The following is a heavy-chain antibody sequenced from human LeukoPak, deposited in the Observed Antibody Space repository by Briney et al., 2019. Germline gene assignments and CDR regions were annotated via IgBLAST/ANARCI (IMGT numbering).Heavy chain of an antibody. CDR2: IYYTGST. V-gene: IGHV4-31*03. CDR3: ARDFIATSSKGYFDY. D-gene: IGHD6-13*01. Sequence: SETLSLTCTVSGGSISSGGYYWSWIRQHPGKGLEWIGYIYYTGSTYYNPSLKSRVTISVDTSKNQFSLKLSSVTAADTAVYYCARDFIATSSKGYFDYWGQGTLVTVSS. J-gene: IGHJ4*02. CDR1: GGSISSGGYY.